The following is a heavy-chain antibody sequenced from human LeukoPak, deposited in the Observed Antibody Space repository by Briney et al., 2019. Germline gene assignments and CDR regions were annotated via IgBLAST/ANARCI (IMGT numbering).Heavy chain of an antibody. CDR2: IYSSGNT. V-gene: IGHV4-39*07. D-gene: IGHD5-12*01. J-gene: IGHJ5*02. CDR1: GGSISSGGYY. Sequence: MASQTLSLTCTVSGGSISSGGYYWSWIRQPPGKRLEWVGSIYSSGNTYYNPTLKSRVTISVDTSKNQFSLNLTSVTAADAAVYYCARDLGYSGFDWAPWGQGTLVTVSS. CDR3: ARDLGYSGFDWAP.